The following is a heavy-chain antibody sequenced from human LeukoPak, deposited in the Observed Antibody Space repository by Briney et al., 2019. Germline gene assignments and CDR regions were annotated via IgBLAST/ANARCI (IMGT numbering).Heavy chain of an antibody. V-gene: IGHV1-18*01. Sequence: APVKASGQPSGYTFPIYDISGVRQAPGQGLEWMGWISAYNGNTNYAQKLQGRVTMTTDTSTSTAYMELRSLRSDDTAVYYCAREGKKYCNGGSCYLQNCWFHPWGQGPGHR. J-gene: IGHJ5*02. CDR2: ISAYNGNT. CDR3: AREGKKYCNGGSCYLQNCWFHP. CDR1: GYTFPIYD. D-gene: IGHD2-15*01.